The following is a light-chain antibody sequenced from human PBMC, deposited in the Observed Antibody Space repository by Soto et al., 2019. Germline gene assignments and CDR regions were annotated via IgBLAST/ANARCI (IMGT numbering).Light chain of an antibody. Sequence: IGLKQSLAALYWSPGGRATLSCRASQSVSSYLAWYQQKPGQAPRLLIYDASNRATGIPARFSGSGSGTDFTLTISSLEPEAFATYYWLHDYNYPPTLGQGTQLDIK. V-gene: IGKV3-11*01. J-gene: IGKJ1*01. CDR2: DAS. CDR1: QSVSSY. CDR3: LHDYNYPPT.